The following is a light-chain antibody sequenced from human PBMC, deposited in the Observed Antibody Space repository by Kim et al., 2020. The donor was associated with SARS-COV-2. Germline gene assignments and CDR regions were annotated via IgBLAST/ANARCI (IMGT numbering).Light chain of an antibody. J-gene: IGLJ2*01. CDR1: ALPKKY. CDR3: FSTDTSGNYRV. Sequence: PGQTARITCSGDALPKKYAYWYQQKSGQAPLLVIYEDTKRPSGIPERFSGSSSGTVATLTVSAAQVDDEADYYCFSTDTSGNYRVFGAGTQLTVL. CDR2: EDT. V-gene: IGLV3-10*01.